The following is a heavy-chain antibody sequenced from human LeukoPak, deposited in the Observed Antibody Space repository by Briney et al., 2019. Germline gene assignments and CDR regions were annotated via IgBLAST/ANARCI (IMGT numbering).Heavy chain of an antibody. J-gene: IGHJ5*02. Sequence: SGGSLRLSCAASGFDVTDNYMSWVRQAPGKGLEWVSFIYRSDFTYYADSVKGRFTISREKSKNTLYLQMNSLRVEDTAVYYCARGGSGGYYYSWFDPWGQGTLVTVSS. CDR3: ARGGSGGYYYSWFDP. D-gene: IGHD3-10*01. CDR2: IYRSDFT. V-gene: IGHV3-53*01. CDR1: GFDVTDNY.